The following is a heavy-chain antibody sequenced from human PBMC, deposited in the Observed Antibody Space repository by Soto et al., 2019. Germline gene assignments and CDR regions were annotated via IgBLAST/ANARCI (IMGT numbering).Heavy chain of an antibody. D-gene: IGHD2-2*01. J-gene: IGHJ6*02. CDR1: GYSFTSYW. CDR3: ATLGDCSSTSCYGYSYYYYGMDV. Sequence: ESLKISCKGSGYSFTSYWISWVRQMPGKGLEWMGRIDPSDSYTNYSPSFQGHVTISADKSISTAYLQWSSLKASDTAMYYCATLGDCSSTSCYGYSYYYYGMDVWGQGTTVTVSS. V-gene: IGHV5-10-1*01. CDR2: IDPSDSYT.